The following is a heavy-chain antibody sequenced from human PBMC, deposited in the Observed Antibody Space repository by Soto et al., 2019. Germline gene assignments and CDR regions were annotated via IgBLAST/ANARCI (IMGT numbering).Heavy chain of an antibody. D-gene: IGHD1-1*01. V-gene: IGHV1-18*01. CDR3: AREIANWNTYYGMDV. CDR2: ISAYNGNT. Sequence: GASVKVSCKASGYTFTSYGISWVRQAPGQGLEWMGWISAYNGNTNYAQKLQGRVTMTTDTSTSTAYMELRSLRSDDTAVYYCAREIANWNTYYGMDVWGQGTTVTVSS. CDR1: GYTFTSYG. J-gene: IGHJ6*02.